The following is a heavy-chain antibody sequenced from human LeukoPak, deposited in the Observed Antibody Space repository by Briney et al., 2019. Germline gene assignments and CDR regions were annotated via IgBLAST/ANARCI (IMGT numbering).Heavy chain of an antibody. CDR3: AKAPYTDSSEWFQY. Sequence: GGSLRLSCAASGLSFSSYAMSWVRQAPGTGLEWVSSLSGTGGTTYYADSVKGRFTISRDNSRNTLYLQMNSLRAEDTAVYFCAKAPYTDSSEWFQYWGQGTLVTVSS. CDR1: GLSFSSYA. V-gene: IGHV3-23*01. J-gene: IGHJ1*01. D-gene: IGHD2-2*02. CDR2: LSGTGGTT.